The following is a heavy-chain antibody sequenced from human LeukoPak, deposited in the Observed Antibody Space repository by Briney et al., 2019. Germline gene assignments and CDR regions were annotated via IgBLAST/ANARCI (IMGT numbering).Heavy chain of an antibody. CDR2: ILYDVSQK. J-gene: IGHJ4*02. CDR3: AKDQAGG. V-gene: IGHV3-30*02. Sequence: GGSLRLSCEASGFSFSDYGMHWVRQRPGKVLEWVAFILYDVSQKYYADSVRGRFTVSRDNSKNTLSLQMNSLRIDDTALYYCAKDQAGGWGQGTLVTVSS. CDR1: GFSFSDYG. D-gene: IGHD6-19*01.